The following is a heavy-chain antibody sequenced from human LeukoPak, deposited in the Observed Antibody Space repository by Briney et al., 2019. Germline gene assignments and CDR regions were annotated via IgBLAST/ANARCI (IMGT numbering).Heavy chain of an antibody. Sequence: GGSLRLSCAVSGFRVSDYYMSWVRQAPGKGLEWVSAISGSGGSTYYADSVKGRFTISRDNSKNTLHLQMNSLRAEDTAVYYCAKDMYSSSSGAFDYWGQGTLVTVSS. D-gene: IGHD6-6*01. J-gene: IGHJ4*02. CDR2: ISGSGGST. V-gene: IGHV3-23*01. CDR3: AKDMYSSSSGAFDY. CDR1: GFRVSDYY.